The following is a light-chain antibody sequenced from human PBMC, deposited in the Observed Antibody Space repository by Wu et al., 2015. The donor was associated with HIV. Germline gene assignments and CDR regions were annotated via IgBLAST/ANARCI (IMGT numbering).Light chain of an antibody. CDR1: QSVNVY. J-gene: IGKJ4*01. V-gene: IGKV3-11*01. CDR3: QQYRRWPLT. Sequence: EIVLTQSPATLSLSPGERATLSCRASQSVNVYLAWYLQRPGQAPRLLIYDVANRAIGIPARFSGSGSGTEFTLSISSIQSEDFAVYYCQQYRRWPLTFGGGTKVEIK. CDR2: DVA.